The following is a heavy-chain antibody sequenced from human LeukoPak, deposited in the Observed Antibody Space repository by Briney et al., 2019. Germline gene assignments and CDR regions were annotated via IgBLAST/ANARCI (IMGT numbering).Heavy chain of an antibody. V-gene: IGHV3-33*01. CDR2: IWFDGSEK. D-gene: IGHD1-26*01. J-gene: IGHJ4*02. Sequence: GGSLRLSCAASGFTFSTYGMHWVRQAPGKGLDWVAVIWFDGSEKYYADAVKGRFTISRDNSKNTLHLQMDRLRAEDTAVYYCARAVGPFDYWGQGTLVTVSS. CDR3: ARAVGPFDY. CDR1: GFTFSTYG.